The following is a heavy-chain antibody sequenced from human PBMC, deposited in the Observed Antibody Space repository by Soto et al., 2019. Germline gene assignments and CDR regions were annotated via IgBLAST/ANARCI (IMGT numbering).Heavy chain of an antibody. Sequence: ASVKVSCKASGYTFTSYGISWVRQAPGQGLEWMGWISAYNGNTNYAQKLQGRVTMTTDTSTSTAYMELRSLRSDDTAVYYCASNYDFWSGYDDGGTGNYYYGMDVWGQGTTVTVSS. V-gene: IGHV1-18*01. CDR1: GYTFTSYG. CDR2: ISAYNGNT. CDR3: ASNYDFWSGYDDGGTGNYYYGMDV. D-gene: IGHD3-3*01. J-gene: IGHJ6*02.